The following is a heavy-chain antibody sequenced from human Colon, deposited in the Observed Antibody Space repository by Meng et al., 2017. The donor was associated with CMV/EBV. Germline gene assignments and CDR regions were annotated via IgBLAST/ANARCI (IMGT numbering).Heavy chain of an antibody. CDR2: ISSSGSTI. Sequence: GESLKISCEASGFTFDEYAMHWIRQAPGKGLEWVSYISSSGSTIYYADSVKGRFTISRDNAKNSLYLQMNSLRAEDTAVYYCARDNWQQLVTMGDNYYYYGMDVWGQGTTVTVSS. CDR3: ARDNWQQLVTMGDNYYYYGMDV. D-gene: IGHD6-13*01. CDR1: GFTFDEYA. J-gene: IGHJ6*02. V-gene: IGHV3-11*04.